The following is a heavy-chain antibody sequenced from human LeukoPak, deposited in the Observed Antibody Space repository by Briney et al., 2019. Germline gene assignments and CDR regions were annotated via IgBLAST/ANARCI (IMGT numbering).Heavy chain of an antibody. D-gene: IGHD3-22*01. CDR1: GGPISSSW. J-gene: IGHJ4*02. CDR2: ISHSGTT. CDR3: TTAFGYSRD. Sequence: GTPSLTRPVPGGPISSSWWSWVPQPPGKGLEWIGEISHSGTTNYNPSLKGRVSISVDKSKNQFSLELSSVAAADTAVYYCTTAFGYSRDWGQGTLVTVSS. V-gene: IGHV4-4*02.